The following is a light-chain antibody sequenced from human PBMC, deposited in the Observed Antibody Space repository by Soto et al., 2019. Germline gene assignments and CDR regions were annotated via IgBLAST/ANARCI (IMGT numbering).Light chain of an antibody. CDR1: SSNIGAGYD. CDR2: GNS. J-gene: IGLJ1*01. Sequence: QSVLTQPPSVSGAPGQRVTISCTGSSSNIGAGYDVHWYQQLPGTAPKLLIYGNSNRPSGVPDRFSGSESGTSASLAITGLQAEDEADYYCQSYDSSLLRVFGTGTKVTVL. CDR3: QSYDSSLLRV. V-gene: IGLV1-40*01.